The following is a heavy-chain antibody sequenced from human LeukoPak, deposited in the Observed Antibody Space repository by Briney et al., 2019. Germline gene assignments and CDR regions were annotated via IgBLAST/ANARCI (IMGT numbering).Heavy chain of an antibody. D-gene: IGHD5-12*01. J-gene: IGHJ5*02. CDR3: ARGSRGMCSGYPFAVDH. CDR2: INHSGST. Sequence: PSETLSLTCAVYGGSFSGYYWSWIRQPPGKGLEWIGEINHSGSTNYNPSIKSRVTISGDTSKNPFYLKLSSVTAADTALYYCARGSRGMCSGYPFAVDHWGQGTRVTVFS. CDR1: GGSFSGYY. V-gene: IGHV4-34*01.